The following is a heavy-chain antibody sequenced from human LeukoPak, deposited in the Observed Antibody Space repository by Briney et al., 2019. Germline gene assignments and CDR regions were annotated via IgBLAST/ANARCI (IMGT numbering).Heavy chain of an antibody. D-gene: IGHD3-10*01. V-gene: IGHV3-74*01. CDR2: IYVDGNNI. Sequence: AGGSLRLSCAASGFTFSSYWMHWVRQAPGKGLVWVSRIYVDGNNIGYADSVKGRFTISRDNAKNTLYLQMNGLRAEDTAVYYCAKDMVRGVISYVYYYYGMDVWGQGTTVTVSS. J-gene: IGHJ6*02. CDR1: GFTFSSYW. CDR3: AKDMVRGVISYVYYYYGMDV.